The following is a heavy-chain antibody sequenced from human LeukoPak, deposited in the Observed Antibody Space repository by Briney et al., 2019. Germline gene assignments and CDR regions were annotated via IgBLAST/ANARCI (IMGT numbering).Heavy chain of an antibody. CDR1: GYTFTGYY. V-gene: IGHV1-2*02. Sequence: GSVKVSCKASGYTFTGYYMHWVRQAPGQGLEWMGWINPNSGGTNYAQKFQGRVTMTRDTSISTAYMELSRLRSDDTAVYYCARPHRYYDSSGYYHQYFQHWGQGTLVTVSS. CDR3: ARPHRYYDSSGYYHQYFQH. CDR2: INPNSGGT. D-gene: IGHD3-22*01. J-gene: IGHJ1*01.